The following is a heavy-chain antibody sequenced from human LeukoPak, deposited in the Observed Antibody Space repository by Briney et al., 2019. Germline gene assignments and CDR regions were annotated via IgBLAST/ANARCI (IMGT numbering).Heavy chain of an antibody. CDR1: GGTISSHY. CDR3: ARAGYSSYYYYYMDV. Sequence: SETLSLTCTVSGGTISSHYWSWIRQPPGKGLEWIGYIYYSGSTNYNPSLKSRVTISVDTSKNQFSLKLSSVTAADTAVYYCARAGYSSYYYYYMDVWGKGTTVTVSS. V-gene: IGHV4-59*11. J-gene: IGHJ6*03. CDR2: IYYSGST. D-gene: IGHD5-18*01.